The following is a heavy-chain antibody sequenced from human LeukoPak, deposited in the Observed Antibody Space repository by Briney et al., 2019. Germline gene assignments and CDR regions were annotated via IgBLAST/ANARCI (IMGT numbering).Heavy chain of an antibody. Sequence: SVKVSCKASGGTFSSYTISWVRQAPGQGLEWMGRIIPILGIANYAQKFQGRVTITADKSTSTAYMELSSLRSEDTAVYYCARDPPSGYFSRPSCFPGGGGTLVTASS. CDR2: IIPILGIA. CDR3: ARDPPSGYFSRPSCFP. V-gene: IGHV1-69*04. CDR1: GGTFSSYT. J-gene: IGHJ5*02. D-gene: IGHD2-2*01.